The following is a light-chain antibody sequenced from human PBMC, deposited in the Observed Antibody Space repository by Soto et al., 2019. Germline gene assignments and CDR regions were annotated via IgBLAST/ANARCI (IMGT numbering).Light chain of an antibody. Sequence: SYELTQPRSVSVAPGKTARIFCGVNPIGSKGVHWYQQKPGQAPVLVIYSDTDLPPVIPERFSGSNSANMATLTISRVEAGDEADYYCQVWDSGSAHVLFGGGTQLTVL. V-gene: IGLV3-21*04. CDR2: SDT. CDR1: PIGSKG. J-gene: IGLJ2*01. CDR3: QVWDSGSAHVL.